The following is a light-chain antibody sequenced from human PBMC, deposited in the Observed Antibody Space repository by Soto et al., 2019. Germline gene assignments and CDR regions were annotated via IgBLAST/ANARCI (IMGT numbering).Light chain of an antibody. J-gene: IGKJ1*01. CDR1: QTVLYNSNNKNY. CDR2: WAS. Sequence: DIVVTQSPDSLAVSLGERATINCKSSQTVLYNSNNKNYLAWYQQKPGQPPKLLIYWASSRESGVPDRFSGSGSGTDFTLTISSLQAEDVAVYDCHQYFTIPPGAFGQGTKVEVK. CDR3: HQYFTIPPGA. V-gene: IGKV4-1*01.